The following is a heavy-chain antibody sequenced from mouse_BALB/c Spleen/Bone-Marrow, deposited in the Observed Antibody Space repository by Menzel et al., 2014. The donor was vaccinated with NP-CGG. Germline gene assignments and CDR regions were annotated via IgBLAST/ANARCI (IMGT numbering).Heavy chain of an antibody. CDR3: ASYVYGYYFDY. Sequence: EVKLEESGAELVKPGASVKLSCTASGFNIKDTYMHWVKQRPEQGLEWIGRIDPANVNTKYDPKFQGKATITADTSSNTAYLQLSSLTSEDTAVYYCASYVYGYYFDYRGQGTTLTVSS. D-gene: IGHD1-1*01. J-gene: IGHJ2*01. CDR1: GFNIKDTY. CDR2: IDPANVNT. V-gene: IGHV14-3*02.